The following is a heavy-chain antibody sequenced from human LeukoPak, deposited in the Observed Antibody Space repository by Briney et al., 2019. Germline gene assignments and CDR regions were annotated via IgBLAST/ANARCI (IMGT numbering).Heavy chain of an antibody. Sequence: SETLSLTCTVSGGSISSYYWSWIRQPPGKGLEWIGYIYYSGSTNYNPSLKSRVTISVDTSKNQFSLKLSSVTAADTAVYYCARDGGGAAAVPEGYFDLWGRGTLATVSS. CDR3: ARDGGGAAAVPEGYFDL. J-gene: IGHJ2*01. D-gene: IGHD6-13*01. CDR1: GGSISSYY. V-gene: IGHV4-59*13. CDR2: IYYSGST.